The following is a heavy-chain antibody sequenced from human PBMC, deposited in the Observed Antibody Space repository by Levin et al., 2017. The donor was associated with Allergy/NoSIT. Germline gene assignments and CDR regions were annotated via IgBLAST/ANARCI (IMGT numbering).Heavy chain of an antibody. D-gene: IGHD3-22*01. J-gene: IGHJ4*02. Sequence: KLGESLKISCKGSGYRFTSYWISWVRQMPGKGLEWMGRIDPSDYYTNYSPSFQGHVTISVDRSISTAYLQWNSLKASDTAMYYCARYDSSGLTAGFDYWGQGTLVTVSS. CDR2: IDPSDYYT. V-gene: IGHV5-10-1*01. CDR3: ARYDSSGLTAGFDY. CDR1: GYRFTSYW.